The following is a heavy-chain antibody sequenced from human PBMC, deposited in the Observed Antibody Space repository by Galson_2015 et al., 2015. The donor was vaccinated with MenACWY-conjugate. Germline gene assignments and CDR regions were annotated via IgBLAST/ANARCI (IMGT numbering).Heavy chain of an antibody. D-gene: IGHD4-17*01. J-gene: IGHJ6*02. CDR3: ARDRATVTNYYYYGMDV. V-gene: IGHV3-20*04. CDR1: GFTFSSFW. Sequence: SLRLSCAVSGFTFSSFWMSWVRQAPGKGLEWVSVINWNGVSTDYADSVKGRFTISRDNAKKSLYLEMTSLRGDDTALYYCARDRATVTNYYYYGMDVWGQGTTVTVSS. CDR2: INWNGVST.